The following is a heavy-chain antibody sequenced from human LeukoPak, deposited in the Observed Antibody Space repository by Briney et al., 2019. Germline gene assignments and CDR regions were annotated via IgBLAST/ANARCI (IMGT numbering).Heavy chain of an antibody. CDR2: IYYSGST. CDR3: ARHGGGNSIYYLDY. D-gene: IGHD4-23*01. V-gene: IGHV4-39*07. Sequence: PSETLSLTCTVSGGSISSGSYYWGWIRQPPGKGLEWIGSIYYSGSTYYNPSLKSRVTISADTSKNQFSLKLYSVTAADTAVYYCARHGGGNSIYYLDYWGQGALVTVSS. J-gene: IGHJ4*02. CDR1: GGSISSGSYY.